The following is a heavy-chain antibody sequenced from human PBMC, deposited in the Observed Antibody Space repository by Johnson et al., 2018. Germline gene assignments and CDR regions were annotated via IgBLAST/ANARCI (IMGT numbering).Heavy chain of an antibody. CDR3: ARGGWGLRLGDDAFDI. CDR2: ISYDGSNK. J-gene: IGHJ3*02. Sequence: QLVQSGGGLVQPGGSLRLSCAASGFTFSSYAMSWVRQAPGKGLEWVAVISYDGSNKYYADSVKGRFTISRDNSKNTLYLQMGSLRAEEMGGYYCARGGWGLRLGDDAFDIWGQGTMVTVSS. D-gene: IGHD5-12*01. CDR1: GFTFSSYA. V-gene: IGHV3-30*03.